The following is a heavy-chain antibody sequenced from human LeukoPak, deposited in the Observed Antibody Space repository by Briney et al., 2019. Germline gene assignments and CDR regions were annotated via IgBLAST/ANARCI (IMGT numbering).Heavy chain of an antibody. CDR2: IWYDGSNK. Sequence: PGRSLRLSCAASGFTFSSYGMHWVRQAPGKGLEWVAVIWYDGSNKYYADSVKGRFTISRDNSKNTLYLQMNSLRAEDTAVYYCARNFWENDYGDYGSLYGGQRPLFPASS. CDR1: GFTFSSYG. V-gene: IGHV3-33*01. D-gene: IGHD4-17*01. J-gene: IGHJ4*02. CDR3: ARNFWENDYGDYGSLY.